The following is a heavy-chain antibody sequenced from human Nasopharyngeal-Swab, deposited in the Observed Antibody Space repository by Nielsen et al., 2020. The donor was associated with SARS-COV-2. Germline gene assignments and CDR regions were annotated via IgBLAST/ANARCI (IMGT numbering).Heavy chain of an antibody. CDR1: GGSFNEYY. Sequence: SQTLSLTCGVSGGSFNEYYWSWIRQPPGKGLEWIGEINHSGSTDYNPSHKSRVTISLDTSKNQFSLKLRSVTAADTAVYCCAEKGYTSSWYFYWGQGTLVTVSS. CDR3: AEKGYTSSWYFY. CDR2: INHSGST. D-gene: IGHD6-13*01. V-gene: IGHV4-34*01. J-gene: IGHJ4*02.